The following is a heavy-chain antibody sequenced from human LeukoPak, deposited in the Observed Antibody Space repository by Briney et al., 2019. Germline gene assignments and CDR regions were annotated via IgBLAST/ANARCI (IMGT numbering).Heavy chain of an antibody. Sequence: ASVKVSCKASGYTFTSYDINWVRQATGHGLEWMGWMNPNSGNTGYAQKFQGRVTMTRNTSISTAYMELSSLRFEDTAVYYCAGGAPAYYYGEDAFDIWGQGTMVTVSS. CDR2: MNPNSGNT. CDR3: AGGAPAYYYGEDAFDI. V-gene: IGHV1-8*01. D-gene: IGHD3-10*01. CDR1: GYTFTSYD. J-gene: IGHJ3*02.